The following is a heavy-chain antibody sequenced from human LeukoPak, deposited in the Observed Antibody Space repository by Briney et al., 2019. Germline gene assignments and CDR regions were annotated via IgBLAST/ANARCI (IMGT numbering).Heavy chain of an antibody. D-gene: IGHD3-22*01. V-gene: IGHV3-30*02. Sequence: GGSLRLSCAASGFTLSSSGMHWVRQAPGKGLEWVTFIRYDGSIKYYADSVKGRFTISRDNAKNTLYLQMNSLRPEDTAVYYCARNPYYYDSSPVDHWGQGTLVTVSS. CDR3: ARNPYYYDSSPVDH. CDR1: GFTLSSSG. CDR2: IRYDGSIK. J-gene: IGHJ4*02.